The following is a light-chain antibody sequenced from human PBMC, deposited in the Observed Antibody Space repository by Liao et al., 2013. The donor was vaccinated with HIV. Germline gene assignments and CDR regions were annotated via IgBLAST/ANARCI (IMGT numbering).Light chain of an antibody. Sequence: SYELTQPPSVSVSPGQTASITCSGDKLGDKYICWYQQKPGQSPVLVIYQNSKRPSGIPERLSGSKSGNTATLTISGAQAMDEADYYCQAWDSSLVVFGGGTKLTVL. V-gene: IGLV3-1*01. CDR2: QNS. J-gene: IGLJ2*01. CDR3: QAWDSSLVV. CDR1: KLGDKY.